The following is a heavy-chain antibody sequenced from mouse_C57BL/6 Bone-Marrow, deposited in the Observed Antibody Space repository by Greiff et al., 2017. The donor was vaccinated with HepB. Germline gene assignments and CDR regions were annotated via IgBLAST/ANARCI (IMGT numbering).Heavy chain of an antibody. J-gene: IGHJ2*01. D-gene: IGHD1-1*01. Sequence: VKLVESGAELARPGASVKLSCKASGYTFTSYGISWVKQRTGQGLEWIGEIYPRSGNTYYNEKFKGKATLTADKSSSTAYMELRSLTSEDSAVYFCARRRATTVVADYWGQGTTLTVSS. CDR3: ARRRATTVVADY. V-gene: IGHV1-81*01. CDR2: IYPRSGNT. CDR1: GYTFTSYG.